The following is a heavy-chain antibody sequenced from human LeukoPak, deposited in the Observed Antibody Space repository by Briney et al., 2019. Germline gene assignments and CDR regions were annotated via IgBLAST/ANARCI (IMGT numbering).Heavy chain of an antibody. D-gene: IGHD2-2*03. V-gene: IGHV3-48*01. J-gene: IGHJ4*02. Sequence: PGGSLRLSCAASGFTFSNYSMNWVRQAPGKGLEWVSYISSITSTKYYADSVKGRFTISRDNSKNTLYLQMNSLRVEDTAVYYCAKDMDIVVIPAAPDFDYWGQGTLVSVSS. CDR2: ISSITSTK. CDR3: AKDMDIVVIPAAPDFDY. CDR1: GFTFSNYS.